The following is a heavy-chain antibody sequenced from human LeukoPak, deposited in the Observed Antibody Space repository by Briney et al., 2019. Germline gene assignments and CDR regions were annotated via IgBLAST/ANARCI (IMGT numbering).Heavy chain of an antibody. D-gene: IGHD3-10*01. J-gene: IGHJ4*02. Sequence: PGGSLRLSCAAFGFTFSSYWMTWVRQAPGKGLEWVASIKYDGSEKNYVDSVKGRFTISRDNAKNSLYLQMNSLRAEDTAVYYCARGGARNFDYWGQGTLVIVSS. CDR3: ARGGARNFDY. CDR1: GFTFSSYW. CDR2: IKYDGSEK. V-gene: IGHV3-7*05.